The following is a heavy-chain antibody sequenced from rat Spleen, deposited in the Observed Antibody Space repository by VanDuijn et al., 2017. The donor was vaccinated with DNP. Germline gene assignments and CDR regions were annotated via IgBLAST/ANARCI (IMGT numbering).Heavy chain of an antibody. CDR1: GFTFSSYW. CDR2: INSEGGRT. Sequence: EVQLVESGGGLVQPGRSLKLSCAASGFTFSSYWMFWIRQAPGKGLEWIASINSEGGRTDYLDSVKGRFTISRDNAKSTLYLQMNSLRSEDMATYYCARVNNNLYYGLDAWGQGTSVTVSS. J-gene: IGHJ4*01. CDR3: ARVNNNLYYGLDA. V-gene: IGHV5-58*01. D-gene: IGHD1-10*01.